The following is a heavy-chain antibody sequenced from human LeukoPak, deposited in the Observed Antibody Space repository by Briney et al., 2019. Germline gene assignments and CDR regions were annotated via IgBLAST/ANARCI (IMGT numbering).Heavy chain of an antibody. V-gene: IGHV4-4*07. CDR3: ARKDGDY. CDR2: IYSSGST. CDR1: GASISAFH. Sequence: PSETLSLTCTVSGASISAFHWTWFRQPAGKTLEWIGPIYSSGSTLFNPSLKSRVAMSLDLTKNQLSLRLTSLTAADTDMYYCARKDGDYWGQGTLVTVSS. J-gene: IGHJ4*02.